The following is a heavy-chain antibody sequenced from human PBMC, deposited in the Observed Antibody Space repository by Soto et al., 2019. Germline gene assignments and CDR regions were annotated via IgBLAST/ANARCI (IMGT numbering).Heavy chain of an antibody. CDR2: ISSSSSNI. CDR3: ASAHYVVATTGPYYYGMDV. J-gene: IGHJ6*02. D-gene: IGHD5-12*01. CDR1: GFSFSTSG. V-gene: IGHV3-48*02. Sequence: GGSLRLSCVASGFSFSTSGMHWVRQAPGMGLEWISYISSSSSNIFYADAVKGRFTISRDNAKASLYLQMNSLRDEDTAVYYCASAHYVVATTGPYYYGMDVWGQGTTVTVSS.